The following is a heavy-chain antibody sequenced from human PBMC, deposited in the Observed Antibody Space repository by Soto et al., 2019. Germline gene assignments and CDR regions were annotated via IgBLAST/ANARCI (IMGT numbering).Heavy chain of an antibody. D-gene: IGHD6-19*01. CDR3: AREGHSSGWYPYYYYCYGMDV. V-gene: IGHV3-30-3*01. J-gene: IGHJ6*01. CDR1: GFTFSSYA. Sequence: PGGSLRLSCAASGFTFSSYAMHWVRQAPGKGLEWVAVISCDGSNEYYADSVKGRFTIPRDNSKNTLYLQMNSLRAEDTAVYYCAREGHSSGWYPYYYYCYGMDVWAQGTTVTVSS. CDR2: ISCDGSNE.